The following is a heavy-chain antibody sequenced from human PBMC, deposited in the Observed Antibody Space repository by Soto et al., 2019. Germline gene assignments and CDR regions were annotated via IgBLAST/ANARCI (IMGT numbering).Heavy chain of an antibody. J-gene: IGHJ4*02. Sequence: QVHLVQSGAEVKKPGASVQVSCKASGYTFTSYGITWVRQAPGQGLEWMGWISAHNGNTDYAQKLQGRVIVTRDTSTSTAYMELRSLRSDDTAVYYCARGRDGDYWGQGARVTVSS. CDR2: ISAHNGNT. CDR3: ARGRDGDY. CDR1: GYTFTSYG. D-gene: IGHD6-6*01. V-gene: IGHV1-18*01.